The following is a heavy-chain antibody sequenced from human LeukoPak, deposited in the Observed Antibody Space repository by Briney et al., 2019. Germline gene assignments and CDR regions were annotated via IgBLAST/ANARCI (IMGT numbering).Heavy chain of an antibody. CDR3: ARDKYGGTVNWFDP. CDR1: GFNFDDYA. CDR2: INWNGGST. J-gene: IGHJ5*02. D-gene: IGHD4-23*01. V-gene: IGHV3-20*04. Sequence: GGSLRLSCAASGFNFDDYAMTWVHQAPGKGLEWVSGINWNGGSTVYADSVKGRFTISRDNPKNSVYLQMNSLGAEDTAFYYCARDKYGGTVNWFDPRGQGTLVTVSS.